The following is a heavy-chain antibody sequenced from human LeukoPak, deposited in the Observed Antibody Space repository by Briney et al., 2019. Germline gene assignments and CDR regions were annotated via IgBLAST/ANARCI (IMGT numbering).Heavy chain of an antibody. Sequence: ASVKVSCKASGYTFTSYGISWVRQAPGQGLEWMGWISAYNGNTNYAQKLQGRVTMTTDTSTSTAYMELRSLRSDDTAVYYCARVPKRLGEPAANHYYFDYWGQGTLVTVSS. V-gene: IGHV1-18*01. CDR2: ISAYNGNT. CDR3: ARVPKRLGEPAANHYYFDY. D-gene: IGHD2-2*01. CDR1: GYTFTSYG. J-gene: IGHJ4*02.